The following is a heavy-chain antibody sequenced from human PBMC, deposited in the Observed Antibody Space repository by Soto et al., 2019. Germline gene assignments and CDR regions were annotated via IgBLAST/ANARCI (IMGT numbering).Heavy chain of an antibody. CDR1: GGSFSGYY. CDR3: ARGVRYRYGSGSYYLLRPDYFDY. V-gene: IGHV4-34*01. Sequence: SETLSLTCAVYGGSFSGYYWSWIRQPPGKGLEWIGEINHSGSTNYNPSLKSRVTISVDTSKNQFSLKLSSVTAADTAVYYCARGVRYRYGSGSYYLLRPDYFDYWGQGTLVTVSS. J-gene: IGHJ4*02. D-gene: IGHD3-10*01. CDR2: INHSGST.